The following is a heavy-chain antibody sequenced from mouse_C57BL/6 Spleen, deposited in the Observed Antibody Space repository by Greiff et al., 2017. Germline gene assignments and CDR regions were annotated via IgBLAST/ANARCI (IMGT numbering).Heavy chain of an antibody. CDR3: AIDSSGYEDFDY. J-gene: IGHJ2*01. CDR2: LHPSDSDT. D-gene: IGHD3-2*02. Sequence: VQLQQPGAELVKPGASVKVSCKASGYTFTSYWMHWVKQRPGQGLEWIGRLHPSDSDTNYNQKFKGKATLTVDKSSSPAYMQLSSLTSEDSAVYYCAIDSSGYEDFDYWGQGTTLTVSS. CDR1: GYTFTSYW. V-gene: IGHV1-74*01.